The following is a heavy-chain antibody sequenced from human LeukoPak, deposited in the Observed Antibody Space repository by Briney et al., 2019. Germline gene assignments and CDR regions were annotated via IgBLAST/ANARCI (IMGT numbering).Heavy chain of an antibody. CDR1: GGSLTSSNQY. J-gene: IGHJ3*02. CDR3: ASSGYERLGAFDI. D-gene: IGHD5-12*01. CDR2: IYYSGST. V-gene: IGHV4-30-4*08. Sequence: MASETLSLTCSVVGGSLTSSNQYWGWIRQPPGKGLEWIGYIYYSGSTYYNPSLKSRFTISVDTSKNQFSLKLSSVTAADTAVYYCASSGYERLGAFDIWGQGTMVTVSS.